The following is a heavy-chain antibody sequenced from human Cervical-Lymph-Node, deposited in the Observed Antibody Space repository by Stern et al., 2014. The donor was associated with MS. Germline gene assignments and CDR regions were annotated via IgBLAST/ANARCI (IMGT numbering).Heavy chain of an antibody. CDR1: GGTFNVYA. V-gene: IGHV1-69*01. CDR2: IIPIFGTA. Sequence: QVQLVQSGAEVKKPGSSVKVSCQASGGTFNVYAITWLRQAPGQGLEWMGGIIPIFGTANYAQKFQGRVTITADESTRTSSMQLSSLRSNDTAVYYCARDGRHRDNYGLDVWGQGTTVIVSS. CDR3: ARDGRHRDNYGLDV. D-gene: IGHD2-15*01. J-gene: IGHJ6*02.